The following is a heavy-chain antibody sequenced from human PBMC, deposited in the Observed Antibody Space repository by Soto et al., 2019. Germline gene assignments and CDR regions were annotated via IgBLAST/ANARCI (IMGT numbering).Heavy chain of an antibody. Sequence: QVQLVQSGAEVKKPGASVKVSCKASGYTFTSYYMHWVRQAPGQGLEWLGMINPIGGSTSYAQKFQGRVTMTKDTSTSTVYMELSSLRSEDTAVYYCARRYKSNTEFDYWGQGTLVTVSS. V-gene: IGHV1-46*01. CDR3: ARRYKSNTEFDY. CDR2: INPIGGST. J-gene: IGHJ4*02. CDR1: GYTFTSYY. D-gene: IGHD4-4*01.